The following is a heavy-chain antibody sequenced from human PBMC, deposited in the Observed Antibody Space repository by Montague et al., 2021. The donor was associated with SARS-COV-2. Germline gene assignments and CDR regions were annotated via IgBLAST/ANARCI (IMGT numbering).Heavy chain of an antibody. CDR1: GTSSSGYY. Sequence: SETLSLTCAVHGTSSSGYYWNWIRQPPGKGLEWIGEINHGGSTKYSPSLKSRLTISADTSKNQFSLKLTSVAAADTAVYYCARLRDGVVPSPILGVGPYYSYYYMDVWGGGTTVTVSS. CDR2: INHGGST. V-gene: IGHV4-34*01. D-gene: IGHD3-10*01. CDR3: ARLRDGVVPSPILGVGPYYSYYYMDV. J-gene: IGHJ6*03.